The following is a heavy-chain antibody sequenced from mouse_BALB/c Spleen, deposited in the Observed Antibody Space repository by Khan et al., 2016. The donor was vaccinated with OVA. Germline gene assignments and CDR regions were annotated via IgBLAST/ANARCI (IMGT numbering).Heavy chain of an antibody. CDR2: ISPSSGYT. V-gene: IGHV1-4*01. Sequence: QVRLQQSGAELARPGASVKMSCKATGYTFTSYTMHLVKQRPGQGLEWIGYISPSSGYTNYNQKFKDKATLTADKSSSTAYMQLSSLTSEDSAVYYCAREGAYYRSDGWFAYWGQGTMVTVSA. CDR3: AREGAYYRSDGWFAY. CDR1: GYTFTSYT. D-gene: IGHD2-14*01. J-gene: IGHJ3*01.